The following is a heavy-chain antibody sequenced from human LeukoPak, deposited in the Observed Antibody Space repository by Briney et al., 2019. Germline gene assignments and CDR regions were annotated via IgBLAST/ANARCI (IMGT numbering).Heavy chain of an antibody. J-gene: IGHJ4*02. V-gene: IGHV3-21*01. D-gene: IGHD2-8*01. CDR2: ISSSSSYI. Sequence: GGSLRLSCAASGFTFSSYSMNWVRQAPGKGLEWVSSISSSSSYIYYADSVKGRFTISRDNAKNSLYLQMNSLRAEDTAVYYCSSSVLRTAATLDYWGQGTLVTVSS. CDR3: SSSVLRTAATLDY. CDR1: GFTFSSYS.